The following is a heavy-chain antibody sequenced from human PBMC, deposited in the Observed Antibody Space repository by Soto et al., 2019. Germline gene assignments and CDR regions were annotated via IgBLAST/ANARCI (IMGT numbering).Heavy chain of an antibody. CDR1: GYTFTDHY. CDR2: INPSGGRT. V-gene: IGHV1-46*01. Sequence: QVEVVQSGAEVKKPGASVKISCKASGYTFTDHYIHWVRQAPGQGLEWVGMINPSGGRTGYAEKFEGRLTLTSDTSATTVYLELSSLTPDDTALYTCAKDKLDRVPSDWFDSWGQGTQVTVSS. D-gene: IGHD1-1*01. J-gene: IGHJ5*01. CDR3: AKDKLDRVPSDWFDS.